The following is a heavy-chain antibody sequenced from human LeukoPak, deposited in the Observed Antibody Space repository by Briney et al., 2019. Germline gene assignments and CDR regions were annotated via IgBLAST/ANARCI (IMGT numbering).Heavy chain of an antibody. Sequence: GGSLRLSCAASGFTFSSYSMNWVRQAPGKGLEWVSSISSSSSYVYYADSVKGRFTISRDNAKNSLYLQMNSLRAEDTAVYYCARMCTSCYAEYFQHWGQGTLVTVSS. D-gene: IGHD2-2*01. CDR3: ARMCTSCYAEYFQH. V-gene: IGHV3-21*01. CDR2: ISSSSSYV. CDR1: GFTFSSYS. J-gene: IGHJ1*01.